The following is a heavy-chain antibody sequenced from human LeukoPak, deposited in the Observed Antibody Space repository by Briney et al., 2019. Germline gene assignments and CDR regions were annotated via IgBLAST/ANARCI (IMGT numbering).Heavy chain of an antibody. CDR1: GFIFSHYG. D-gene: IGHD1-1*01. J-gene: IGHJ4*02. CDR3: ARDKMRPGTIGTAGGVEEY. V-gene: IGHV3-33*01. Sequence: GRSLRLSCVASGFIFSHYGMHWVRQAPGKGLEWVAVIWSDGSNRFYAGSVKGRFTISRDNSQNTVFLQMNSLRAEDTAMYYCARDKMRPGTIGTAGGVEEYWGQGTLVTVSS. CDR2: IWSDGSNR.